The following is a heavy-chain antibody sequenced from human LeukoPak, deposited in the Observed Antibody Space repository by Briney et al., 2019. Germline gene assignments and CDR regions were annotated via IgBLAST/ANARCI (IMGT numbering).Heavy chain of an antibody. CDR1: GFTFNSYG. CDR3: AKEGHIVVVTAKRYYYYYMDV. V-gene: IGHV3-23*01. D-gene: IGHD2-21*02. CDR2: ISGSGGST. J-gene: IGHJ6*03. Sequence: GGSLRLSCAASGFTFNSYGMTWVRPAPGEGLEWVSTISGSGGSTYYADFVKGRFTISRDNSKNTLYLQMNSLRAEDTAVYYCAKEGHIVVVTAKRYYYYYMDVWGKGTTVTISS.